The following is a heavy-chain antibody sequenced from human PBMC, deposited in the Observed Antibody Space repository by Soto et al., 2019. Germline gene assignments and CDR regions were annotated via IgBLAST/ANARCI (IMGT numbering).Heavy chain of an antibody. J-gene: IGHJ4*02. D-gene: IGHD3-9*01. CDR1: GFTFSSYG. CDR3: ARGPGYYDILTGYYDY. V-gene: IGHV3-33*01. CDR2: IWYDGSNK. Sequence: QVQLVESGGGVVQPGRSLRLSCAASGFTFSSYGMHWVRQAPGKGLEWVAVIWYDGSNKYYADSVKGRFTISRDNSKNTLYLQMNSLRAEDTAVYYCARGPGYYDILTGYYDYWGQGTLVTVSS.